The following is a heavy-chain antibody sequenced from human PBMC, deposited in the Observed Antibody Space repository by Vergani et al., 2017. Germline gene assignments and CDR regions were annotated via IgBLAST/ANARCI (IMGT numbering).Heavy chain of an antibody. CDR3: ARPNAGYCSSTSCYFDY. CDR1: GFTFNIYA. CDR2: LSGSGGST. Sequence: EGRLLESGGGLVQPGGSLRLSCAASGFTFNIYAMSWVRQAPGKGLEWVSTLSGSGGSTYYADSVKGRFTISRDNSKNTLYLQMNSLRAEDTAVYYCARPNAGYCSSTSCYFDYWGQRTLVTVSS. V-gene: IGHV3-23*01. J-gene: IGHJ4*02. D-gene: IGHD2-2*01.